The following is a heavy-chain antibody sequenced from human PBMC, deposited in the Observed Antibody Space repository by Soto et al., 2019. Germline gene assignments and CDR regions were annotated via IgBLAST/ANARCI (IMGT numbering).Heavy chain of an antibody. V-gene: IGHV3-30*03. J-gene: IGHJ5*01. CDR3: ARDIWSGDYKWFDS. Sequence: QVQLVESGGGVVQPGRSLRLSCTSSTVTINVHGIQWVRQAPGKGLEGVAFISNDGRAQYYADSVKGRFTISRDYSKNTVDLQKNSLRNEETAVYYCARDIWSGDYKWFDSWGPGTLVTVSS. CDR1: TVTINVHG. D-gene: IGHD3-3*01. CDR2: ISNDGRAQ.